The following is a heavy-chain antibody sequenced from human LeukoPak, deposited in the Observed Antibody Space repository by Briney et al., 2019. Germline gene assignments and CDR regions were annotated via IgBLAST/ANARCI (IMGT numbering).Heavy chain of an antibody. CDR1: GGSISSSNW. CDR2: IYHSGST. V-gene: IGHV4-4*02. D-gene: IGHD1-26*01. J-gene: IGHJ4*02. CDR3: AKDRGVGATGGEDGGDY. Sequence: KSSGTLSLTCAVSGGSISSSNWWSWVRQPPGKGLEWIGEIYHSGSTNYNPSLKSRVTISVDKSKNQFSLKLSSVTAADTAVYYCAKDRGVGATGGEDGGDYWGQGTLVTVSS.